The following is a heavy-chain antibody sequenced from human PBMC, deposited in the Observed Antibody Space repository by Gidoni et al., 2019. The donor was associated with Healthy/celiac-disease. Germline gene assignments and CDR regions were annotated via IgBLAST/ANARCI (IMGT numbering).Heavy chain of an antibody. V-gene: IGHV4-59*08. Sequence: QVQLQESGPGLVKPSETMSLTCTVPGGHISSYYWSWVRQPPGKGLEWIGYIYYSGITNYNPSLKSRVTISVDTSKNQFSLKLSSVTAADTAVYYCARHDTAGGSYPHGYYYYGMDVWGQGTTVTVSS. CDR1: GGHISSYY. J-gene: IGHJ6*02. CDR2: IYYSGIT. D-gene: IGHD1-26*01. CDR3: ARHDTAGGSYPHGYYYYGMDV.